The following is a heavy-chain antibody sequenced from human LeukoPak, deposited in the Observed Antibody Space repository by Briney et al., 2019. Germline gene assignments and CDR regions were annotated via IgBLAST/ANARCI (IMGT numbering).Heavy chain of an antibody. CDR2: IYYSGST. V-gene: IGHV4-59*12. CDR1: GGSISSYY. D-gene: IGHD6-19*01. CDR3: ARAFGSGWTFDY. J-gene: IGHJ4*02. Sequence: SETLSLTCTVSGGSISSYYWSWIRQPPGKGLEWIGYIYYSGSTYYNPSLKSRVTISVDRSKNQFSLKLSSVTAADTAVYYCARAFGSGWTFDYWGQGTLVTVSS.